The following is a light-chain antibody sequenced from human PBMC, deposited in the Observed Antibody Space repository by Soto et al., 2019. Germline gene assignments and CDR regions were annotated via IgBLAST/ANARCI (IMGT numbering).Light chain of an antibody. V-gene: IGLV2-11*01. Sequence: QSALTQPRSVSGSPGQSVTISCTATGSDVGDSSHVSWYQLHPGKAPKRMIYEVNNRPSGVPDRFSGSKSGSTASLTISGLQAEDEAEYYCCLSPGSLTWLFGGGTTLTVL. CDR3: CLSPGSLTWL. CDR1: GSDVGDSSH. J-gene: IGLJ3*02. CDR2: EVN.